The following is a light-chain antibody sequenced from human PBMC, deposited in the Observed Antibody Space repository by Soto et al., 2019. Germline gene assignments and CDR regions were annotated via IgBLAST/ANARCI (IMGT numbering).Light chain of an antibody. CDR2: AAS. J-gene: IGKJ4*01. V-gene: IGKV1-9*01. Sequence: DIQMTQSPSTLSASVGDRVTITCRASQDIAIYLALYQQKPGEAPKLLIYAASTLYGGVPSRFSGSGSGTDFALTITSLQAEDFATYYRQQLRMYPSTFGGGTKVDIK. CDR3: QQLRMYPST. CDR1: QDIAIY.